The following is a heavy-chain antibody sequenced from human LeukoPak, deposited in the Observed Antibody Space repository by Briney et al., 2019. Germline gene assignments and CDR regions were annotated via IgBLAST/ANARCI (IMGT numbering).Heavy chain of an antibody. J-gene: IGHJ4*02. V-gene: IGHV3-23*01. D-gene: IGHD3-9*01. CDR2: ISGSGDTT. CDR1: GFMFSSYG. Sequence: PGGSLRLSCAASGFMFSSYGMTWVRQAPGKGLEWVSSISGSGDTTYYADSVKGRFTISRDNSKNTLYLQMNSLRAEDTAVYYCGKDDLIDILTGYIDYWGQGTLVTVSS. CDR3: GKDDLIDILTGYIDY.